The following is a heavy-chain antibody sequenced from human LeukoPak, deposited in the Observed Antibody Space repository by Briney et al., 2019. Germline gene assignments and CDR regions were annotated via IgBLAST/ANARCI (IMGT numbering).Heavy chain of an antibody. CDR2: FDPEDGET. CDR1: GYTLTELS. CDR3: ATVSTTVTTVYFDY. D-gene: IGHD4-17*01. Sequence: ASVKVSCKVSGYTLTELSMHWVRQAPGKGLEWMGGFDPEDGETIYAQKFQGRVTMTEGTSTDTAYMELSSLRSEDTAVYYCATVSTTVTTVYFDYWGQGTLVTVSS. J-gene: IGHJ4*02. V-gene: IGHV1-24*01.